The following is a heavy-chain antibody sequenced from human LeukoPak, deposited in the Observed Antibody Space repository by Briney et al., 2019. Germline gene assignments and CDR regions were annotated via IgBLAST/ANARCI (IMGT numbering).Heavy chain of an antibody. CDR2: IYYSGST. CDR1: GGSISSYY. V-gene: IGHV4-59*01. CDR3: ARLAGRDYYDSSGYYYFDY. Sequence: PSETLSLTCTVSGGSISSYYWSWIRQPPGKGLEWIGYIYYSGSTNYNPSLKSRVTISVDTSKNQFSLKLSSVTAADTAVYYCARLAGRDYYDSSGYYYFDYWGQGTLVTVSS. D-gene: IGHD3-22*01. J-gene: IGHJ4*02.